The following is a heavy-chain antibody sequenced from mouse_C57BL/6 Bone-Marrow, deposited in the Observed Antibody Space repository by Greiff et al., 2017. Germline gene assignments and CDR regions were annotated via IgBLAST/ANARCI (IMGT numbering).Heavy chain of an antibody. V-gene: IGHV3-6*01. J-gene: IGHJ2*01. CDR1: GYSITSGYY. D-gene: IGHD1-1*01. CDR3: ARFIGDY. CDR2: ISYDGSN. Sequence: EVKLQESGPGLVKPSPSLSLTCSVTGYSITSGYYWNWIRQFPGNKLEWMGYISYDGSNNYNPSLKNRISITRDTSKNQFFLKLNSVTTEDTATYYCARFIGDYWGQGTTLTVSS.